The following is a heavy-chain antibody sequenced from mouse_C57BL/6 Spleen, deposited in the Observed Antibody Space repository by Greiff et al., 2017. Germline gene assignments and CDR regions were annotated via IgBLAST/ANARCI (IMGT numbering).Heavy chain of an antibody. D-gene: IGHD2-3*01. CDR2: INYDGSST. J-gene: IGHJ4*01. CDR3: ARDDGYHLDY. Sequence: EVMLVESEGGLVQPGSSMKLSCTASGFTFSDYYMAWVRQVPEKGLEWVANINYDGSSTYYLDSLKSRFIISRDNAKNILYLQMSSLKSEDTATYYCARDDGYHLDYWGQGTSVTVSS. V-gene: IGHV5-16*01. CDR1: GFTFSDYY.